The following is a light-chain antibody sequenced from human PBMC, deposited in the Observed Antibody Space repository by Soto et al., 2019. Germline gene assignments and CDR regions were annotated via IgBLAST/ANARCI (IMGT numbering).Light chain of an antibody. CDR2: DAS. CDR3: QQRSNWPPIT. Sequence: IELTQAPAPQSLSLVDPASQSGSPRQSVSSYLAWYQQKPGQAPRLLIYDASNRATGIPARFSGSGSGTDFTLTISSLEPEDFAVYYCQQRSNWPPITFGQGTRLEIK. CDR1: QSVSSY. J-gene: IGKJ5*01. V-gene: IGKV3-11*01.